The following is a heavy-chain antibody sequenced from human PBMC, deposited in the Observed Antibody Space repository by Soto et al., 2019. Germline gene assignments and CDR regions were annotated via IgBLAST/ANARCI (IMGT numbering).Heavy chain of an antibody. CDR1: GFTFTIYA. CDR2: ISGSGSST. J-gene: IGHJ6*02. V-gene: IGHV3-23*01. D-gene: IGHD6-6*01. CDR3: AKDRIAARPLNGMDV. Sequence: EVQLLESGGGLVQPGGSLRLSCAASGFTFTIYAMTWVRQAPGKGLEWVSAISGSGSSTYYVDSVKGRFTISRDNSXXTLYLQMNSLRAEDTAIYYCAKDRIAARPLNGMDVWGQGTTVTVSS.